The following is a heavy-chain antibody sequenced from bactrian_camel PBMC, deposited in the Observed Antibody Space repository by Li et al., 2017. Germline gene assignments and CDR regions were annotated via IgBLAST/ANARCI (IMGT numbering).Heavy chain of an antibody. CDR3: AASWGFRGCRRWDLYDY. D-gene: IGHD5*01. V-gene: IGHV3S54*01. CDR1: GNTYVINC. Sequence: VQLVESGGGSVQAGGSLRLSCAASGNTYVINCMGWFRQAPGKEREGVALIDTVGGGTRHYDSVKGRFTISRDNAKNIVYLQMNNLKPEDTAMYYCAASWGFRGCRRWDLYDYWGRGTQVTVS. CDR2: IDTVGGGT. J-gene: IGHJ4*01.